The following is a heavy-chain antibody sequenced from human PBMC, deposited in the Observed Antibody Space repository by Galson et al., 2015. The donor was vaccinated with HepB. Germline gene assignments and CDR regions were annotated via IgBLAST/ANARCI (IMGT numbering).Heavy chain of an antibody. CDR3: ARRAGASGGFSFDY. CDR2: ILHDAHNR. V-gene: IGHV3-30*04. D-gene: IGHD3-10*01. Sequence: SLRLSCAASGFPFSNYAMHWVRQTPGKGLEWMTVILHDAHNRYYADSVEGRFTVSRDNSKNTVYLQMNSLRPEDTAMYCCARRAGASGGFSFDYWGQGSLVTVSS. CDR1: GFPFSNYA. J-gene: IGHJ4*02.